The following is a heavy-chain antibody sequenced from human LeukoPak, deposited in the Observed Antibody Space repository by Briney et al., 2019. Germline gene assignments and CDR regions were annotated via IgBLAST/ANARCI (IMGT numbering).Heavy chain of an antibody. Sequence: ASVKVSCKASGYAFTDYYLHWVRQAPGQGLEWMGWINSNSGRTHYIQDFQGRVTMTRDTSISTAYMEVSRQRSDDTAVYYCARGGKYGCSGGSCYADSWGQGTLVTVSS. CDR1: GYAFTDYY. J-gene: IGHJ5*01. D-gene: IGHD2-15*01. CDR2: INSNSGRT. CDR3: ARGGKYGCSGGSCYADS. V-gene: IGHV1-2*02.